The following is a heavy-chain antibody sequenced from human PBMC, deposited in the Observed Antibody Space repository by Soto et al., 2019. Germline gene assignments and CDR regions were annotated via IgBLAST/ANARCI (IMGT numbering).Heavy chain of an antibody. CDR3: ARGWYYFDV. D-gene: IGHD2-15*01. CDR2: IYYGGTT. V-gene: IGHV4-38-2*01. J-gene: IGHJ4*02. Sequence: SETLSLTCDVSVEPMTGGYYWGWIRQSPGKGLEWIGSIYYGGTTYYNPSLRSRLAISIDTSKDQFSLRLSSVTAADTALYYCARGWYYFDVWGQGSLVTVSS. CDR1: VEPMTGGYY.